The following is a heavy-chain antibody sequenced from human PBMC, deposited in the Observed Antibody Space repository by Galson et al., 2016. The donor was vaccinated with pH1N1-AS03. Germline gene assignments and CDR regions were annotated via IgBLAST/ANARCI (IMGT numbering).Heavy chain of an antibody. CDR3: EREGHGGRHRTVAFDI. V-gene: IGHV1-69*13. D-gene: IGHD1-26*01. CDR2: IIPIFGTV. J-gene: IGHJ3*02. CDR1: GGTFNSYA. Sequence: SVKVSCKASGGTFNSYAISWVRQAPGQGLEWMRGIIPIFGTVNFAQRFQGRLTINADESTSIAYMDLISLRADDTAVYYCEREGHGGRHRTVAFDIWGQGTMVTVSS.